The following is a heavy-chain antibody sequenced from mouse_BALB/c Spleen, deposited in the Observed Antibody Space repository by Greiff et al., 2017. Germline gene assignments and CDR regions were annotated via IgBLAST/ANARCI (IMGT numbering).Heavy chain of an antibody. J-gene: IGHJ1*01. D-gene: IGHD2-2*01. CDR2: IYPGNGDT. V-gene: IGHV1-12*01. CDR3: ARGGYGYNWYFDV. Sequence: QVQLKQPGAELVKPGASVKMSCKASGYTFTSYNMHWVKQTPGQGLEWIGAIYPGNGDTSYNQKFKGKATLTADKSSSTAYMQLSSLTSEDSAVYYCARGGYGYNWYFDVWGAGTTVTVSS. CDR1: GYTFTSYN.